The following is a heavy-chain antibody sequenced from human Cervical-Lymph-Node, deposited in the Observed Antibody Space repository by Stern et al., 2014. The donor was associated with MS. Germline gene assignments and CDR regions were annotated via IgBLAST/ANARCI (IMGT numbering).Heavy chain of an antibody. CDR3: ARSAVGLELGMDV. V-gene: IGHV1-46*01. D-gene: IGHD1-7*01. Sequence: VQLEQPGDEVKKPGASVRVYCRSTGYTITRYFIHSVRQFPGAGRERMTMINPRGGSTSYAQKFQGRVTLTRDTSTTTVYMDLSSLTSADTAVYYCARSAVGLELGMDVWGQGTTVTVSS. J-gene: IGHJ6*02. CDR1: GYTITRYF. CDR2: INPRGGST.